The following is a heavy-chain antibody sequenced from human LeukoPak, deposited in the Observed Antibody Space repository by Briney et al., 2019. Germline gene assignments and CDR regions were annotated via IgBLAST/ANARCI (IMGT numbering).Heavy chain of an antibody. Sequence: ASVTVSCKASGYSFTSFGISWVRQAPGQGLEWIGWISGYNGDANYARSLQGRITMTRDTSTSTAYMELRSLRSDDTAVYYCARDLVKIQVNYFDLWGQGTLVTVSS. J-gene: IGHJ4*02. D-gene: IGHD1-1*01. CDR2: ISGYNGDA. CDR3: ARDLVKIQVNYFDL. CDR1: GYSFTSFG. V-gene: IGHV1-18*04.